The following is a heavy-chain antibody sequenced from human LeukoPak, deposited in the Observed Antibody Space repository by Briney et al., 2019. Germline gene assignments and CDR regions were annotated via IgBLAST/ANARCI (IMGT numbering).Heavy chain of an antibody. CDR2: ISYDGSNK. J-gene: IGHJ3*02. D-gene: IGHD2-15*01. Sequence: PGGSLRLSCAASGFTFSSYAMHWVRQAPGKGLEWVAVISYDGSNKYYADSVKGRFTISRDNSKNTLYLQMNSLRAEDTAVYYCAREIYCSGGSCGDAFYIWGQGTMVTVSS. CDR1: GFTFSSYA. CDR3: AREIYCSGGSCGDAFYI. V-gene: IGHV3-30-3*01.